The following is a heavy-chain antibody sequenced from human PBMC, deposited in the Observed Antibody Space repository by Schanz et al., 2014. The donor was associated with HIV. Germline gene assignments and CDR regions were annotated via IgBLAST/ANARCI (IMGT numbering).Heavy chain of an antibody. D-gene: IGHD1-1*01. CDR3: AKERRERWLPGRGGLDV. CDR2: INSDGSST. CDR1: GFSFDNYG. Sequence: MQLVESGGGVVQPGRSLRLSCAASGFSFDNYGMHWVRQAPGKGLVWVSRINSDGSSTNYADSVKGRLTISRDNAKNTLYLQMNSLRAEDTAVYYCAKERRERWLPGRGGLDVWGQGTTVAVSS. V-gene: IGHV3-74*01. J-gene: IGHJ6*02.